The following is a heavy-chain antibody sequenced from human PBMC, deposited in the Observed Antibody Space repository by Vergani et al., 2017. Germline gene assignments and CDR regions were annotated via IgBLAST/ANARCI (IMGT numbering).Heavy chain of an antibody. D-gene: IGHD2-15*01. CDR3: ARGSCLGGSCYKPPFDY. CDR2: IHTSGST. CDR1: GGSINSQNYY. V-gene: IGHV4-61*02. Sequence: QVQLQESGPGLVKPSQTLSLTCTVSGGSINSQNYYWSWIRQPAGKGLEWIGRIHTSGSTNYKPSLKSRVTMSEDTSKNQFSLNLTSVTAADTAVYFCARGSCLGGSCYKPPFDYWGQGILVTVSS. J-gene: IGHJ4*02.